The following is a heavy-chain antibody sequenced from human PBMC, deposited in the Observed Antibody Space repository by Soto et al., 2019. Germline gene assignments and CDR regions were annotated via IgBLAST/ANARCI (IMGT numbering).Heavy chain of an antibody. Sequence: SETLSLTCAVSGASLSGYYRSWIRQPPGKGLEWIGETNDSGSTNYNPSLKSRVTISVDTSKKHFSLKLSSLTAADTAVYYCARASDSSRSWFDPWGQGTLVTVSS. CDR3: ARASDSSRSWFDP. J-gene: IGHJ5*02. CDR1: GASLSGYY. CDR2: TNDSGST. D-gene: IGHD3-22*01. V-gene: IGHV4-34*01.